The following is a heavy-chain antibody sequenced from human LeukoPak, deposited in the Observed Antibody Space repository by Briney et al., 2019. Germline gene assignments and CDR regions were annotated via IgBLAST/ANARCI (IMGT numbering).Heavy chain of an antibody. J-gene: IGHJ4*02. CDR1: GFTFTRYW. V-gene: IGHV3-74*01. Sequence: GGSLRLSCAASGFTFTRYWMHWVRQAPGKGLVWVSRINTDGSSTAYADSVKGRFTISRDNAKNTLYLQMNSLRAEDTAVYYCARQWRELQLGYWGQGTLVTVSS. CDR2: INTDGSST. D-gene: IGHD1-26*01. CDR3: ARQWRELQLGY.